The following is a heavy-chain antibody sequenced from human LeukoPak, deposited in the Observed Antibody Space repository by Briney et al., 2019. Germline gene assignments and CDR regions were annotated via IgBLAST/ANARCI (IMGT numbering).Heavy chain of an antibody. CDR1: GFTVTSKY. J-gene: IGHJ3*02. Sequence: GGSLRLSCSSSGFTVTSKYMSWVRQAPGKGLEWVSAISGNGRSTYYADSVKGRFTISRDNSKDTLYLQMNSLRAEDTAVYYCAMLYCSAGSCYTGLGNAFDIWGQGTMVTVSS. D-gene: IGHD2-15*01. CDR2: ISGNGRST. V-gene: IGHV3-23*01. CDR3: AMLYCSAGSCYTGLGNAFDI.